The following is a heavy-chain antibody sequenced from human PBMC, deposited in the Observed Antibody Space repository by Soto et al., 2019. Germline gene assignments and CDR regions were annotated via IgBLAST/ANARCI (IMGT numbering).Heavy chain of an antibody. CDR3: AREIADCSSSSCYEPKEDWIPCHSYSGMDV. CDR1: GGTFSSYA. CDR2: IIPIFGTA. V-gene: IGHV1-69*13. Sequence: SVKVSCKASGGTFSSYAISWVRQAPGQGLEWMGGIIPIFGTANYAQKFQGRVTITADESTSTAYMELSSLRSEDTAVYYCAREIADCSSSSCYEPKEDWIPCHSYSGMDVWGQGTTVTVSS. D-gene: IGHD2-2*01. J-gene: IGHJ6*02.